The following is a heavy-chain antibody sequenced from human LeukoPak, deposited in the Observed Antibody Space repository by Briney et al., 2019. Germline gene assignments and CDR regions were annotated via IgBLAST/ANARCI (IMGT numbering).Heavy chain of an antibody. CDR3: ARATSYDVLTGYFDY. Sequence: AGSLRLSCAASGFTFSSYEMNWVRQAPGKGLEWVSYISSSGSTIYYADSVKGRFTTSRDNAKNSLYLQMNSLRAEDTAVYYCARATSYDVLTGYFDYWGQGTLVTVSS. CDR1: GFTFSSYE. D-gene: IGHD3-9*01. CDR2: ISSSGSTI. V-gene: IGHV3-48*03. J-gene: IGHJ4*02.